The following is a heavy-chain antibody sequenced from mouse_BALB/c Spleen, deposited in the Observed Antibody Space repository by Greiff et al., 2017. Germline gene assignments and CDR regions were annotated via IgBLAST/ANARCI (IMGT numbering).Heavy chain of an antibody. J-gene: IGHJ4*01. CDR3: AREGDGFYAMDY. CDR2: INPSSGYT. CDR1: GYTFTSYT. Sequence: VQLQQSAAELARPGASVKMSCKASGYTFTSYTMHWVKQKPGQGLEWIGYINPSSGYTEYNQKFKDKTTLTADKSSSTAYMQLSSLTSEDSAVYYCAREGDGFYAMDYWGQGTSVTVSS. V-gene: IGHV1-4*02. D-gene: IGHD2-3*01.